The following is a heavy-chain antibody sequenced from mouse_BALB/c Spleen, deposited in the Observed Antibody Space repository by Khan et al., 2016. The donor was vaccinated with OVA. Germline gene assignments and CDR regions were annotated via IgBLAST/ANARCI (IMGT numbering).Heavy chain of an antibody. Sequence: QIQLVQSGPELKKPGETVKISCKASGYTFTNYGMNWVKQAPGKDLKWMGWINTYTGEPTYADDFKGRFAFSLETSASTSYLKINNLNNEDTATYFCERVGNNGTMDSWGQGTSVTVAS. CDR1: GYTFTNYG. V-gene: IGHV9-3-1*01. D-gene: IGHD4-1*01. J-gene: IGHJ4*01. CDR2: INTYTGEP. CDR3: ERVGNNGTMDS.